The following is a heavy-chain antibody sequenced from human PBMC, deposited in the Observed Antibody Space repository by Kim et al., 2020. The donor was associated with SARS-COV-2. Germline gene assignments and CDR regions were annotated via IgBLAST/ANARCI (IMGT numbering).Heavy chain of an antibody. CDR2: IYTSGST. J-gene: IGHJ5*02. CDR3: ARGERWLQLGWFDP. Sequence: SETLSLTCTVSGGSISSGSYYWSWIRQPAGKGLEWIGRIYTSGSTNYNPSLKSRVTISVDTSKNQFSLKLSSVTAADTAVYYCARGERWLQLGWFDPWGQGTLVTVSS. CDR1: GGSISSGSYY. V-gene: IGHV4-61*02. D-gene: IGHD5-12*01.